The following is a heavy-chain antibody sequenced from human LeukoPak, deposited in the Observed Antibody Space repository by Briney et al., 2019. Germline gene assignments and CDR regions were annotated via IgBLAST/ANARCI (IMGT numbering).Heavy chain of an antibody. CDR1: GFTFSSYA. CDR2: ISSNGGST. V-gene: IGHV3-64*01. CDR3: ARVSYDFWSGYLDY. Sequence: GGSLRLSCAASGFTFSSYAMHWVRQAPGKGLEYVSAISSNGGSTYYANSVKGRFTISRDNSKNTLYLQMGSLRAGDMAVYYCARVSYDFWSGYLDYWGQGTLVTVSS. J-gene: IGHJ4*02. D-gene: IGHD3-3*01.